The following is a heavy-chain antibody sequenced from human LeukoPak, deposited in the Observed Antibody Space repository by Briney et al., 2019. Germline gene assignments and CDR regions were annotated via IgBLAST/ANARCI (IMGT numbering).Heavy chain of an antibody. CDR3: ARGPRTLTTVTVMAY. CDR1: GYTFTSYC. Sequence: WASVNVSCKASGYTFTSYCISWVRQAPGQGREWMGWISAYNGNTNYAQKLQGRVTMTTDTSTSTAYMELRSLRSDDTAVYYCARGPRTLTTVTVMAYWGQGPLVTVSS. J-gene: IGHJ4*02. V-gene: IGHV1-18*01. D-gene: IGHD4-17*01. CDR2: ISAYNGNT.